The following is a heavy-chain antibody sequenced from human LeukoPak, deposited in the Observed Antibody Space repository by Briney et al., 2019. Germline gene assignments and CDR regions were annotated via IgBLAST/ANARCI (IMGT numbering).Heavy chain of an antibody. V-gene: IGHV1-8*01. CDR1: GYTFTSYD. D-gene: IGHD4-23*01. CDR3: ARDGNSRGYFDY. J-gene: IGHJ4*02. CDR2: MNPNSGNT. Sequence: ASVKVSCKASGYTFTSYDINWVRQATGQGLEWMGWMNPNSGNTGYAQKFQGRVTMTRNTSISTAYMELSSLRFEDTAVYYCARDGNSRGYFDYWGQGTLVTVSS.